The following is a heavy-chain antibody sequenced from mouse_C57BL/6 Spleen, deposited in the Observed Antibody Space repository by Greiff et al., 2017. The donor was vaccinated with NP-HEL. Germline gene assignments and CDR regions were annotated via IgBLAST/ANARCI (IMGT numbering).Heavy chain of an antibody. Sequence: EVKLVESGGGLVKPGGSLKLSCAASGFTFSSYAMSWVRQTPEKRLEWVATISDGGSYTYYPDNVKGRFTISRDNAKNNLYLQMSHLKSEDTAMYYCARDRGGSTYFDYWGQGTTLTVSS. D-gene: IGHD1-1*01. V-gene: IGHV5-4*01. J-gene: IGHJ2*01. CDR2: ISDGGSYT. CDR1: GFTFSSYA. CDR3: ARDRGGSTYFDY.